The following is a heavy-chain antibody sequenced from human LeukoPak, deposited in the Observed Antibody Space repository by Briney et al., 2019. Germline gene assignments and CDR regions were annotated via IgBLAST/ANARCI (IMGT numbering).Heavy chain of an antibody. D-gene: IGHD6-19*01. CDR2: ISSGSRYM. Sequence: PGGSLTLSCAASEISFSSYWMHWVRQAPGKGLEWVSSISSGSRYMYYADSVKGRFTISRDNAKNSLYLLMNSLRAKDTAVYYCATDVRDEYSSGWYPIGYWGQGTLVTVSS. J-gene: IGHJ4*02. CDR3: ATDVRDEYSSGWYPIGY. V-gene: IGHV3-21*01. CDR1: EISFSSYW.